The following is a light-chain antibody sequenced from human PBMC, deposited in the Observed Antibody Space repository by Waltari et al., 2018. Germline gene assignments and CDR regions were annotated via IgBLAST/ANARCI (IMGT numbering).Light chain of an antibody. CDR2: DDS. CDR3: QVWDSNTYHVV. J-gene: IGLJ2*01. Sequence: SSVLTQPPSVSVAPGKTARITCGGNNIGSKSVNWYQQKPGKAPVLVGYDDSNRPSGIPERFSGSNAGNTATLTISRVEAGDEADYYCQVWDSNTYHVVFGGGTKLTVL. V-gene: IGLV3-21*03. CDR1: NIGSKS.